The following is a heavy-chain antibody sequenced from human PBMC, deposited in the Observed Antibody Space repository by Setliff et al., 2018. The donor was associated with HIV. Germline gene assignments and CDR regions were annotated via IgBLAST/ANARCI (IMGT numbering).Heavy chain of an antibody. Sequence: PSETLSLTCTVSGYSISSGYYWGWIRLPPGKGLEWIGDIYHGVSTNYNPSLKGRVTISVDKSKNQFSLKLSSVTAADTAVYYCARETREAVAGSNYYYYYGLDVWGQGTTVTVSS. CDR2: IYHGVST. D-gene: IGHD6-19*01. CDR1: GYSISSGYY. V-gene: IGHV4-38-2*02. J-gene: IGHJ6*02. CDR3: ARETREAVAGSNYYYYYGLDV.